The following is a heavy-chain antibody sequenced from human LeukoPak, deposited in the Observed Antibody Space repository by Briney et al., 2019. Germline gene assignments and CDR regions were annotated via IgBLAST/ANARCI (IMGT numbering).Heavy chain of an antibody. CDR1: GFTFSNYE. D-gene: IGHD3-9*01. V-gene: IGHV3-48*03. Sequence: GGSLRLSCAASGFTFSNYEMNWVRQAPGKGLEWVSYISDNGTTIYYGDSVKGRFTISRGNAKKSLYLQMNSLGAEDTAVYYCARVRYFGRLGPFDYWGQGTLVIVSS. J-gene: IGHJ4*02. CDR2: ISDNGTTI. CDR3: ARVRYFGRLGPFDY.